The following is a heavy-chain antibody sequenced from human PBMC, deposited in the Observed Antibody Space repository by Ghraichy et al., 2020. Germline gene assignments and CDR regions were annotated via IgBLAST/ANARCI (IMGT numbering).Heavy chain of an antibody. V-gene: IGHV3-48*02. Sequence: GGSLRLSCAASGFTFSSYSMNWVRQAPGKGLEWVSYISSSSSTIYYADSVKGRFTISRDNAKNSLYLQMNSLRDEDTAVYYCARAERLYSKEPPNYYYYGMDVWGQGTTVTVSS. CDR1: GFTFSSYS. J-gene: IGHJ6*02. D-gene: IGHD1-26*01. CDR3: ARAERLYSKEPPNYYYYGMDV. CDR2: ISSSSSTI.